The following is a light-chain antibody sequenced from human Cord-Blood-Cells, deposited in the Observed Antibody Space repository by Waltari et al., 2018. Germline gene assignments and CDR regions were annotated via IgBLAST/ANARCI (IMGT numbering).Light chain of an antibody. J-gene: IGLJ2*01. CDR3: SSYTSSSTLV. V-gene: IGLV2-14*01. Sequence: QSALTQPASVSGSPGQSITISCTGTSSDVGGYNYVSWYQQHQGKAPKLMIYDVSNRPSGVSNRFCGSKSGNTASLTISGLQGEDEADYYCSSYTSSSTLVFGGGTKLTV. CDR2: DVS. CDR1: SSDVGGYNY.